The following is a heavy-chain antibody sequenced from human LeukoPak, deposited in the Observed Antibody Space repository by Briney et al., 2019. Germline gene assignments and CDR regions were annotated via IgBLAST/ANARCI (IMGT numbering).Heavy chain of an antibody. CDR1: GASISGYY. D-gene: IGHD3-10*01. CDR2: INHSGST. CDR3: ARRLGYYYGSGSYSSGWFDP. V-gene: IGHV4-34*01. J-gene: IGHJ5*02. Sequence: SETLSLTCTVSGASISGYYWSWIRQPPGKGLEWIGEINHSGSTNYNPSLKSRVTISVDTSKNQFSLKLSSVTAADTAVYYCARRLGYYYGSGSYSSGWFDPWGQGTLVTVSS.